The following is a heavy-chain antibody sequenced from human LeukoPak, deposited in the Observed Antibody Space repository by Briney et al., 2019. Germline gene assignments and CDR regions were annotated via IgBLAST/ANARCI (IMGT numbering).Heavy chain of an antibody. Sequence: ASVKVSCKAFGYSFTSYYIHWVRQAPGQGLEWMGIINPSGGTTTYAQKFQGRFTTTRDTSTSTVYMELSSLRSEDTAVYYCARTYIVATSNFDYWGQGTLVTVSS. J-gene: IGHJ4*02. CDR3: ARTYIVATSNFDY. V-gene: IGHV1-46*01. CDR1: GYSFTSYY. D-gene: IGHD5-12*01. CDR2: INPSGGTT.